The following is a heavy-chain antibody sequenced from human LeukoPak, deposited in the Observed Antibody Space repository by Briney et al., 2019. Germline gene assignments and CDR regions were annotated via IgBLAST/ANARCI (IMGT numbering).Heavy chain of an antibody. D-gene: IGHD6-19*01. Sequence: PGRSLRLSCAASGFTFSSYAMPWGRQAPGKGLGWVEVISYDGSNKYYADSVKGRFTISRDNSKNPLYLQMNSLRAEDTAVYYCARAPRIAVADYWGQGTLVTVSS. V-gene: IGHV3-30-3*01. CDR1: GFTFSSYA. CDR2: ISYDGSNK. J-gene: IGHJ4*02. CDR3: ARAPRIAVADY.